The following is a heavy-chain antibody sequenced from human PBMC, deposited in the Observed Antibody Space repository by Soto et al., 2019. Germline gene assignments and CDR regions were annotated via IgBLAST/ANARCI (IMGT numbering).Heavy chain of an antibody. CDR1: GFTFSSYA. D-gene: IGHD2-15*01. CDR3: AKDRDRYCSGGSCYWLDY. J-gene: IGHJ4*02. Sequence: QVQLVESGGGVVQPGRSLRLSCAASGFTFSSYAMHWVRQAPGKGLEWVIVISYDGSNEYHADSVKGRFTISRDNSKNTVYLQMNSLRAEDTAVHYCAKDRDRYCSGGSCYWLDYWGQGTLVTVSS. CDR2: ISYDGSNE. V-gene: IGHV3-30*18.